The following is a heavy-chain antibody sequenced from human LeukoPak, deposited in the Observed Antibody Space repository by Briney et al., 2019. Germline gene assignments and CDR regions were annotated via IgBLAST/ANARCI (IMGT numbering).Heavy chain of an antibody. V-gene: IGHV3-11*01. Sequence: GGSLRLSCAASGFTFSDYYMTWIRQAPGKGLEWLSYIDSSGDVIYYADSVKGRFTISRDNAKNSVFLQMNSLRAEDTAVYYCAKGTHSSSWHWYDPWGQGTLATVSS. J-gene: IGHJ5*02. CDR3: AKGTHSSSWHWYDP. CDR2: IDSSGDVI. D-gene: IGHD3-22*01. CDR1: GFTFSDYY.